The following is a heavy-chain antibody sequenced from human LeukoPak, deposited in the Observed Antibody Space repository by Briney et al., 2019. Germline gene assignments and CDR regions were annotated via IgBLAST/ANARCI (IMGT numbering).Heavy chain of an antibody. CDR3: ARGHDYFDY. J-gene: IGHJ4*02. CDR2: IYYSGNT. CDR1: GHSISSGDYY. V-gene: IGHV4-30-4*08. Sequence: SETLSLTCTVSGHSISSGDYYWSWIRQPPGKGLEWIGYIYYSGNTYYNPSLQSRVTISVDTSKNQFSLNLSSVTAADTAVFYCARGHDYFDYWGQGTLVTVSS.